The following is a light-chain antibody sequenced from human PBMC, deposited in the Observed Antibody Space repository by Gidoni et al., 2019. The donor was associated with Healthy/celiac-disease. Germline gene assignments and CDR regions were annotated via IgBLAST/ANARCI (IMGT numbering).Light chain of an antibody. CDR3: QKYNSGPQIT. CDR1: KGISNY. J-gene: IGKJ3*01. CDR2: AAS. V-gene: IGKV1-27*01. Sequence: IQMPQSPSSLSSSVGDRITITCLASKGISNYLAWYQQKPGKVPKLLIYAASTLQSGVPSRFSGSGSGTDLTITISSLQPEDVATYYCQKYNSGPQITFGPGTKVDIK.